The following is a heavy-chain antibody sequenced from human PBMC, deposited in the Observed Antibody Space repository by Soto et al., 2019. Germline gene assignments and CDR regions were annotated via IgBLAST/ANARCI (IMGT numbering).Heavy chain of an antibody. Sequence: ASVKVSCKTSGYTFSSYGFGWVRQAPGQGLEWIGWISGYNGNTNYAQRFQGRVTMTTDTSTSTAYMELRSLRYDDTAVYYCAREGQLGYWGQGTLVTVSS. D-gene: IGHD6-6*01. V-gene: IGHV1-18*01. CDR3: AREGQLGY. J-gene: IGHJ4*02. CDR1: GYTFSSYG. CDR2: ISGYNGNT.